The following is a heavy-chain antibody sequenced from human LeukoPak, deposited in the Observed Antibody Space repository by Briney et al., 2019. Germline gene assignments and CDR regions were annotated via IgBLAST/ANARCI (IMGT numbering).Heavy chain of an antibody. CDR2: ISGSGGRK. CDR3: AKESLRYYGNPTAQYFQH. Sequence: PGGSLRLSCAASGFTFSSYAMSWVRQAPGKGLEWVSVISGSGGRKYYADAVKGRFTISRDHSQNTLYLQMNSLRAEDTAVYYCAKESLRYYGNPTAQYFQHWGQGTLLTVPS. V-gene: IGHV3-23*01. D-gene: IGHD2/OR15-2a*01. J-gene: IGHJ1*01. CDR1: GFTFSSYA.